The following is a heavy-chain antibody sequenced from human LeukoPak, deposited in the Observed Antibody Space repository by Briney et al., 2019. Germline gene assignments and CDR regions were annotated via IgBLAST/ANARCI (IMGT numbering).Heavy chain of an antibody. J-gene: IGHJ6*02. V-gene: IGHV3-53*01. CDR2: IYSGGST. D-gene: IGHD3-22*01. Sequence: GGSLRLSCAASGFTVSSNYMNWVRQAPGKGLEWVSVIYSGGSTYYADSVKGRFTISRDNSKNTLYLQMNSLRAEDTAVYYCARYRFLDDNYYYYGMDVWGQGTTVTVSS. CDR3: ARYRFLDDNYYYYGMDV. CDR1: GFTVSSNY.